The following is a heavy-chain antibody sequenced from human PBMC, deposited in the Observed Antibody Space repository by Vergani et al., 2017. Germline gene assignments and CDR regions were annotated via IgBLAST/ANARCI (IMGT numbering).Heavy chain of an antibody. CDR3: ARDLKEAGGAFDI. CDR2: IYYSGST. D-gene: IGHD6-13*01. Sequence: QVQLQESGPGLVKPSETLSLTCTVSGGSISSYYWSWIRQPPGKGLEWIGYIYYSGSTNYNTSLKSRVTISVDTSKNQFSLKLSSVTAADTAVYYCARDLKEAGGAFDIWGQGTMVTVSS. CDR1: GGSISSYY. V-gene: IGHV4-59*01. J-gene: IGHJ3*02.